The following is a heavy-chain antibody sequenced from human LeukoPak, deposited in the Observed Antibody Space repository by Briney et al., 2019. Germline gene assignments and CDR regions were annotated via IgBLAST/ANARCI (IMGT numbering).Heavy chain of an antibody. CDR3: ARGGSTTVVSFDY. V-gene: IGHV4-30-2*01. Sequence: SETLSLTCTVSGGSISSSGYSWTWIRQPPGKGLEWIGYIYHSGSTFYNPSLKSRVTISIDRSKNRFSLKLTSVTAADTAVYYCARGGSTTVVSFDYWGQGTLVTVS. CDR2: IYHSGST. D-gene: IGHD4-23*01. CDR1: GGSISSSGYS. J-gene: IGHJ4*02.